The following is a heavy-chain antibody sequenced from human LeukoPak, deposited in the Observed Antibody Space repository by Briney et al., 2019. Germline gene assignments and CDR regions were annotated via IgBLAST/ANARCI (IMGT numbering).Heavy chain of an antibody. V-gene: IGHV3-66*04. D-gene: IGHD3-3*01. CDR2: IYSGGST. Sequence: GGSLRLSCAASGFTVSSNYMSWVRQAPGKGLEWVSVIYSGGSTYYADSVKGRSTISRDNSKNTLYLQMNSLRAEDTAVYYCARRGYYTHGAFDIWGQGTMVTVSS. CDR1: GFTVSSNY. J-gene: IGHJ3*02. CDR3: ARRGYYTHGAFDI.